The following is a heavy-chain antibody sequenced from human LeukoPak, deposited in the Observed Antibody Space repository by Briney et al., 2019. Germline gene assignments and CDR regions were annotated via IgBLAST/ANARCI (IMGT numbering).Heavy chain of an antibody. V-gene: IGHV4-38-2*01. CDR1: GYSLSSGYY. CDR2: IYYSGST. D-gene: IGHD5-18*01. J-gene: IGHJ4*02. Sequence: SETLSLTCPVSGYSLSSGYYWGWIRQPPGKGLEWIGSIYYSGSTYYNPSLKSRITISVDTSKTQFSLKLSSVTAADTAVYYCARYSYGWNFAYWGQGTLVTVSS. CDR3: ARYSYGWNFAY.